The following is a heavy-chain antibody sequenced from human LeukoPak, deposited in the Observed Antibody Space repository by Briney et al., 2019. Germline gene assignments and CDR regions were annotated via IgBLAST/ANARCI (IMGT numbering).Heavy chain of an antibody. Sequence: ASVKVSCKASGGTFSSYAISWVRQAPGQGLEWMGGIIPIFGTANYAQKFQGSVTITADESTSTAYMELSSLRSVDTAVYYCARAADGAVAAAATRKGVFDYWGQGTLVTVSS. V-gene: IGHV1-69*13. CDR1: GGTFSSYA. CDR2: IIPIFGTA. D-gene: IGHD6-13*01. J-gene: IGHJ4*02. CDR3: ARAADGAVAAAATRKGVFDY.